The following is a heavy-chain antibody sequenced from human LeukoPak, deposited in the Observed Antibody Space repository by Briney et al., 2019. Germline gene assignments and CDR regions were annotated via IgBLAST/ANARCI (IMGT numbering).Heavy chain of an antibody. CDR2: INWNGGSA. V-gene: IGHV3-20*04. Sequence: GGSLRLSCAASGFTFDDYGMSWVRQAPGKGLEWVSGINWNGGSADYADSVKGRFTISRDNAKNSLYMQMNSLRAEDTAVYYCAELGITMIGGVWGKGTTVTISS. CDR3: AELGITMIGGV. J-gene: IGHJ6*04. CDR1: GFTFDDYG. D-gene: IGHD3-10*02.